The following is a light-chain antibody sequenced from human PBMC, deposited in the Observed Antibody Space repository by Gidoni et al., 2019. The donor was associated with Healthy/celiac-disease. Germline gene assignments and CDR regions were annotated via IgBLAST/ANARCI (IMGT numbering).Light chain of an antibody. J-gene: IGKJ5*01. V-gene: IGKV1-39*01. CDR3: QQSYSTPQYT. CDR1: QSISSY. CDR2: AAS. Sequence: DIQMTQSPSSLSASGGDRVTITCRASQSISSYLNGYQQKPGKAPKPLIYAASSMQSGVPSRFSGSGSGTDFTLTISSLQPEDFAAYYCQQSYSTPQYTFGQGTRLEIK.